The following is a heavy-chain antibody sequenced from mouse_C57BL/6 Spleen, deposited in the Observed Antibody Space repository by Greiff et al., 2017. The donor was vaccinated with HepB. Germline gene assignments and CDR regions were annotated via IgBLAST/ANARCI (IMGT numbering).Heavy chain of an antibody. CDR2: ISDGGSYT. Sequence: EVKLMESGGGLVKPGGSLKLSCAASGFTFSSYAMSWVRQTPEKRLEWVATISDGGSYTYYPDNVKGRFTISRDNAKNNLYLQMSHLKSEDTAMYYCARDALSMVTTEWFAYWGQGTLVTVSA. V-gene: IGHV5-4*01. CDR3: ARDALSMVTTEWFAY. J-gene: IGHJ3*01. CDR1: GFTFSSYA. D-gene: IGHD2-2*01.